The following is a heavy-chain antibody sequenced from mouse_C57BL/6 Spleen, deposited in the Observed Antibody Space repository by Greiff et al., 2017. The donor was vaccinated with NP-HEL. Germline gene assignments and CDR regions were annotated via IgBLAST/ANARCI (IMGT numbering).Heavy chain of an antibody. CDR3: ARGGTYFDY. CDR2: IYPGSGST. V-gene: IGHV1-55*01. D-gene: IGHD4-1*01. CDR1: GYTFTSYW. J-gene: IGHJ2*01. Sequence: VQLQQSGAELVKPGASVKLSCKASGYTFTSYWMHWVKQRPGQGLEWIGDIYPGSGSTNYNEKFKSKATLTVDTSSSTAYMQLSSLTSEDSAVYYCARGGTYFDYWGQGTTLTVSS.